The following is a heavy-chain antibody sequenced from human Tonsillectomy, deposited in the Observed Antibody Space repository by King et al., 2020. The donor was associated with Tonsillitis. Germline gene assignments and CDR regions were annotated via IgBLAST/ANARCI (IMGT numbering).Heavy chain of an antibody. CDR3: SKSGLDGSGTWHYYYGMDV. J-gene: IGHJ6*02. CDR2: ISVSGGST. V-gene: IGHV3-23*04. Sequence: VQLVESGGGLVQPGGSLRLSCAASGFTFSSYAMGWVRQAPGKGLDWVSGISVSGGSTYYADSVKGRFTISRDNSKNTLYLQMNSLRAEDTAVYYCSKSGLDGSGTWHYYYGMDVWGQGTTVTVSS. CDR1: GFTFSSYA. D-gene: IGHD3-10*01.